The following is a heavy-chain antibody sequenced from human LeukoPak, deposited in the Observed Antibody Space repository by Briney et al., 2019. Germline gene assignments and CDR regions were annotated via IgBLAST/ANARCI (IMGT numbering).Heavy chain of an antibody. CDR1: GFPFSSYA. V-gene: IGHV3-23*01. D-gene: IGHD6-13*01. CDR3: TRAAPYGTSWYGKDDN. CDR2: FVRGST. J-gene: IGHJ4*02. Sequence: GGSLRLSCAASGFPFSSYAMTWVRQAPGKGLEWVSTFVRGSTYYADTVQGRFTTSRDNSKNTLYLQMNSLRAEDTAVYFCTRAAPYGTSWYGKDDNWGQGTLVAVSS.